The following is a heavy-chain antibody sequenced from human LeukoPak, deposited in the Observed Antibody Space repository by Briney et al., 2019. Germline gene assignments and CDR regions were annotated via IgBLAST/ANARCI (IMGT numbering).Heavy chain of an antibody. Sequence: GASVKVSCKASGYTFTSYGISWVRQAPGQGLEWMGGIIPIFGTANYAQKFQGRVTITADESTSTAYMELSSLRSEDTAVYYCARETFGELSYWFDPWGQGTLVTVSS. V-gene: IGHV1-69*13. CDR2: IIPIFGTA. CDR3: ARETFGELSYWFDP. J-gene: IGHJ5*02. CDR1: GYTFTSYG. D-gene: IGHD3-10*01.